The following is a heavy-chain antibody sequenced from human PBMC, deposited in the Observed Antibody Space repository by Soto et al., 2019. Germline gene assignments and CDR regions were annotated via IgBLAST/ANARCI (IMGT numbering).Heavy chain of an antibody. CDR3: ASLVNRASDFDF. D-gene: IGHD3-16*02. V-gene: IGHV3-23*01. Sequence: SLRLSCAASGFTFSNYAMSWVRQAPGKGLEWVSTIGSDGRKTYYADSVRGRFTISRDNSKNTLYLQMNSLRAEDTALFYCASLVNRASDFDFWGQGTLVTVSS. CDR1: GFTFSNYA. CDR2: IGSDGRKT. J-gene: IGHJ4*02.